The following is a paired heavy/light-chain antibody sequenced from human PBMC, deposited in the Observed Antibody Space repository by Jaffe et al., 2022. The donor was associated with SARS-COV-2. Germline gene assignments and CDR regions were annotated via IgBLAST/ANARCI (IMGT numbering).Light chain of an antibody. Sequence: DIQMTQSPSSLSASVGDRVTITCRATQSINSYLNWYQQKPGKAPKVLIYAASSLQSGVPSRFSGSGSGTDFTLTITSLQPEDFATYYCQQSYSTLMYTFGQGTKLEIK. CDR2: AAS. J-gene: IGKJ2*01. V-gene: IGKV1-39*01. CDR1: QSINSY. CDR3: QQSYSTLMYT.
Heavy chain of an antibody. V-gene: IGHV5-51*01. CDR2: IYPGDSDT. J-gene: IGHJ6*03. CDR1: GYSFTSYW. CDR3: ARRSVLYNYMDV. Sequence: EVQLVQSGAEVKKPGESLKISCKGSGYSFTSYWIGWARQMPGKGLEWMGIIYPGDSDTRYSPSFQGQVTISADKSISTAYLQWSSLKASDTAMYYCARRSVLYNYMDVWGKGTTVTVSS. D-gene: IGHD3-3*01.